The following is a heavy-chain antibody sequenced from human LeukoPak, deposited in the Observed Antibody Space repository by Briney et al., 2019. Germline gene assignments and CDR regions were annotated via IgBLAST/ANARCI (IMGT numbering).Heavy chain of an antibody. CDR3: ATVSRVAVGWHKKNYYYYYMDV. V-gene: IGHV4-39*07. Sequence: SETLSLTCTVSGGSINSITNYWGWIRQPPGKGLEWIGSIYYSGSTYYNPSLKSRVTISIDTSKNQFSLMLNSLTAADTAVYYCATVSRVAVGWHKKNYYYYYMDVWGKGTTVTVSS. CDR1: GGSINSITNY. J-gene: IGHJ6*03. CDR2: IYYSGST. D-gene: IGHD5-24*01.